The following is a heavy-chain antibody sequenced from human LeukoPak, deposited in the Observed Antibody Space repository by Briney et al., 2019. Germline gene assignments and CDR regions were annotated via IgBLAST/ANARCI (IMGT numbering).Heavy chain of an antibody. Sequence: GESLEISCKGSGSRFTSYWIGWVRQLPGKGLEWMRIIYLGDSDTSFSPSFQGQVTISADKSISTAYLQWSSLKASDTAMYYCARVRGYSYGYAPRAPDYWGQGTLVTVSS. CDR3: ARVRGYSYGYAPRAPDY. D-gene: IGHD5-18*01. J-gene: IGHJ4*02. CDR1: GSRFTSYW. CDR2: IYLGDSDT. V-gene: IGHV5-51*01.